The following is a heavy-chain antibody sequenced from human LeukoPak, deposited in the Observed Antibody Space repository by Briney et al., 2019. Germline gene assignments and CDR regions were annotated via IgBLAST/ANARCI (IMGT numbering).Heavy chain of an antibody. J-gene: IGHJ4*02. CDR2: LSGSGDTT. D-gene: IGHD3-10*01. CDR3: AKSRTDYWGAGSYVGGLDY. CDR1: GFSFSSFA. V-gene: IGHV3-23*01. Sequence: GGSLRLSCAASGFSFSSFAMSWVRQAPGKGLEWVSGLSGSGDTTYYADSAKGRFTISGDNSKNTLYLEMNSLRADDTAVYYCAKSRTDYWGAGSYVGGLDYWGQGALVTVSS.